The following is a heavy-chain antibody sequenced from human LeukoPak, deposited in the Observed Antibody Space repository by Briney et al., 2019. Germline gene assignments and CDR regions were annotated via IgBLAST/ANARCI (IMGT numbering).Heavy chain of an antibody. D-gene: IGHD3-3*01. CDR3: ARGPTSPVYYDFWSGYSHYYMGV. J-gene: IGHJ6*03. V-gene: IGHV1-24*01. CDR1: GYTLTELS. Sequence: ASVKVSCKVSGYTLTELSMHWVRQAPGKGLEWMGGFDPEDGETIYAQKFQGRVTMTEDTSTDTAYMELSSLRSEDTAVYYCARGPTSPVYYDFWSGYSHYYMGVWGKGTTVTVSS. CDR2: FDPEDGET.